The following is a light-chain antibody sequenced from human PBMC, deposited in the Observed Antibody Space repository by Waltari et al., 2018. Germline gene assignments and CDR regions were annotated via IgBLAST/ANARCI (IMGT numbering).Light chain of an antibody. J-gene: IGLJ2*01. CDR2: EDN. CDR1: SGSIASNY. CDR3: QSYDSGVI. Sequence: NFMPTQPHSVSESPGKTVTISCTRSSGSIASNYVQWYQQRPGSAPTTVIYEDNRRPSGVPDRFSGSIDSSSNSASLTISGLKTEDEADYYCQSYDSGVIFGGGTKLTVL. V-gene: IGLV6-57*03.